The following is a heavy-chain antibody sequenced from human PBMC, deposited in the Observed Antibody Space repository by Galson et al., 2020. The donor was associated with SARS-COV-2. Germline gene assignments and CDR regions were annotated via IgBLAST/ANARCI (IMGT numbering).Heavy chain of an antibody. J-gene: IGHJ5*02. Sequence: SETLSLTCTVSRASISSSSYFWGWIRQPPGKGLEWIGSFSYGGATFYSPSLQSRATISVDTSKNHFSLRLTSVTAADTATYFCVHTGYWNWFDTWGQGTLVTVSS. CDR1: RASISSSSYF. V-gene: IGHV4-39*01. D-gene: IGHD6-25*01. CDR2: FSYGGAT. CDR3: VHTGYWNWFDT.